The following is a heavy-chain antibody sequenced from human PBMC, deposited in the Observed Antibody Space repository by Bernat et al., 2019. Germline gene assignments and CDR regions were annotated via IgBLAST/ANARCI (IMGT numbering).Heavy chain of an antibody. D-gene: IGHD5-24*01. CDR2: ISGSGGST. Sequence: VQLVESGGGVVQPGKSLKLSCTASGFTFSSYAMNWVRQAPGKGLEWVSAISGSGGSTYFADSVKGRFSISRDNSRNTLYLQMNSLRADDTAVYYCAKDGPWGGFNNRVDYWGQGTLVTVSS. CDR1: GFTFSSYA. V-gene: IGHV3-23*04. CDR3: AKDGPWGGFNNRVDY. J-gene: IGHJ4*02.